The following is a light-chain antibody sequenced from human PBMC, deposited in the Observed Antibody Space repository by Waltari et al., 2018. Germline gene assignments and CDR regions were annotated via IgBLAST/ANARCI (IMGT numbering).Light chain of an antibody. J-gene: IGKJ1*01. CDR2: VTS. CDR1: KNIGNN. CDR3: QQYNNWPPGT. Sequence: ETIMTQSPATLSVSPGESATLSCRASKNIGNNLAWYQQTPGQAPRLLIYVTSSRSTGIPGRFSGSGSESDFTLTISSLQSEDVAVYYCQQYNNWPPGTFGQGTKVEI. V-gene: IGKV3-15*01.